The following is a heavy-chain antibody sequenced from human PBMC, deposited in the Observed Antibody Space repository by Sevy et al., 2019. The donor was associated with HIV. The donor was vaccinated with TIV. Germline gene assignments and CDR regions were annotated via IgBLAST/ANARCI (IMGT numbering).Heavy chain of an antibody. V-gene: IGHV3-7*01. Sequence: GGSLRLSCAASGFTFSTYWMSWVRQAPGKGLEWVATIKQDGSEKYYVDSVKGRFTISRDNAKKSLHLQMNSLRAEDTAVYYCVRVGRDPYSGSWYVVDYYYYGMDVWGQGTTVTVSS. CDR3: VRVGRDPYSGSWYVVDYYYYGMDV. CDR2: IKQDGSEK. CDR1: GFTFSTYW. J-gene: IGHJ6*02. D-gene: IGHD6-13*01.